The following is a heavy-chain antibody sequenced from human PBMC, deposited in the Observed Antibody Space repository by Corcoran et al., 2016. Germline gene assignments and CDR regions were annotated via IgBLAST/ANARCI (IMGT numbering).Heavy chain of an antibody. CDR3: ARVSGNTFDQHWFDP. J-gene: IGHJ5*02. Sequence: EVQLVQSGAEVKKPGESLKISCKASGYTFSNYWIDWVRQMPGKGLEWRAFIFPDDSDIRYSPSFQGQVTISVDKSITTAYLQWSSLKASDTAMYYFARVSGNTFDQHWFDPWGQGTLVTVPS. D-gene: IGHD3-9*01. CDR2: IFPDDSDI. V-gene: IGHV5-51*01. CDR1: GYTFSNYW.